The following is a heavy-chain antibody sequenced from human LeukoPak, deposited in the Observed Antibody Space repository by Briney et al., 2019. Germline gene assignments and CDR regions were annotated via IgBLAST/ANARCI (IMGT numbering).Heavy chain of an antibody. CDR2: IYPGDSHT. V-gene: IGHV5-51*01. J-gene: IGHJ6*03. CDR3: ARLHDRSGYRFRNFYYFMDL. Sequence: GESLKISCKASGYSFTNYWIGWVRQMPGKGLEWMGNIYPGDSHTKYSPSFQGQVTISADKSITSAYLQWSSLKASDTAMYYCARLHDRSGYRFRNFYYFMDLWGKGTTGTVSS. CDR1: GYSFTNYW. D-gene: IGHD3-22*01.